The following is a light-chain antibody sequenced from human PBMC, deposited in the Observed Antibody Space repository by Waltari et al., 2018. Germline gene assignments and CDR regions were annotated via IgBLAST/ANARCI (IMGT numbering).Light chain of an antibody. CDR2: EDS. V-gene: IGLV2-23*01. CDR3: CSYVRNVTWV. J-gene: IGLJ3*02. CDR1: SSDVGGYSR. Sequence: QSALTQPASVSGSPGQSITLSCIGTSSDVGGYSRVSWYQQHPGKAPRLMIYEDSKRPAGVSNRLSGLKTGNTASLTISGLQAEDEADYYCCSYVRNVTWVFGGGTQLTVL.